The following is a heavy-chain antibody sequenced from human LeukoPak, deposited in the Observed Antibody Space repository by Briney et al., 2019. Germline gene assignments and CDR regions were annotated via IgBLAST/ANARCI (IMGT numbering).Heavy chain of an antibody. J-gene: IGHJ3*02. CDR1: GYTFTSYD. CDR2: MNPNSGNT. D-gene: IGHD3-3*01. Sequence: GASVKVSCKASGYTFTSYDINWVRQATGQGLEWMGWMNPNSGNTGYAQKFQGRVTITRNTSISTAYMELRSLRSDDTAVYYCARGPYYDFWSGDPRGAFDIWGQGTMVTVSS. V-gene: IGHV1-8*01. CDR3: ARGPYYDFWSGDPRGAFDI.